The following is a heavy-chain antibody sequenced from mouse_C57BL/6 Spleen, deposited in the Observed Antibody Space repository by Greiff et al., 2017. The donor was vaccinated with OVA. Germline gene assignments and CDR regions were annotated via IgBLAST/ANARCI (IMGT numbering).Heavy chain of an antibody. V-gene: IGHV1-82*01. CDR3: ARWYYGSFYAMDY. Sequence: VQLQQSGPELVKPGASVKISCKASGYAFSSSWMNWVKQRPGKGLEWIGRIYPGDGDTNYNGKFKGKATLTADKSSSTAYIQLSSLTSEDSAVYFCARWYYGSFYAMDYWGQGTSVTVSS. CDR1: GYAFSSSW. CDR2: IYPGDGDT. J-gene: IGHJ4*01. D-gene: IGHD1-1*01.